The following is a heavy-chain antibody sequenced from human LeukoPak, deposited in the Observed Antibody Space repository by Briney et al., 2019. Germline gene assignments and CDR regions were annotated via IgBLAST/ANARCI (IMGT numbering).Heavy chain of an antibody. CDR3: VRTHPLFYMDV. J-gene: IGHJ6*03. CDR2: IYYSGST. Sequence: SETLSLTCTVSGGSISSYQWSWIRQPPGKGLEWIGYIYYSGSTDYNPSLKSRVTITLDTSKNHLSLKLSSVTAADTAVYYCVRTHPLFYMDVWGKGTTVTVSS. V-gene: IGHV4-59*01. CDR1: GGSISSYQ.